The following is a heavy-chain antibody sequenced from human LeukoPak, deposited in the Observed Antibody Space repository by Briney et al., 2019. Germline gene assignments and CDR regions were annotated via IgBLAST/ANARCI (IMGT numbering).Heavy chain of an antibody. V-gene: IGHV3-53*01. CDR1: GFTFSSYS. D-gene: IGHD3-9*01. Sequence: PGGSLRLSCAASGFTFSSYSMSWVRQAPGKGLEWVSVIYSGGSTYYADSVKGRFTISRDNSKNTLYLQMNSLRAEDTAVYYCARGGTHDYDILPGYYSDIWEWGQGTLVTVSS. CDR2: IYSGGST. J-gene: IGHJ4*02. CDR3: ARGGTHDYDILPGYYSDIWE.